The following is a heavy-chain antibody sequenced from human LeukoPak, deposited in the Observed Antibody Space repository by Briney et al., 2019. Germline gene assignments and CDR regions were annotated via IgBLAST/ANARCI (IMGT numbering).Heavy chain of an antibody. CDR3: ARVVLTYYDILTGYLTGFDP. J-gene: IGHJ5*02. CDR2: IYYSGSA. Sequence: SETLSLTCTVSGGSISSYYWSWIRQPPGKGLEWLGFIYYSGSATYNPSLNSRVAISVDTSRNQFSLKLSSVTAADTAVYYCARVVLTYYDILTGYLTGFDPWGQGTLVTVSS. V-gene: IGHV4-59*12. D-gene: IGHD3-9*01. CDR1: GGSISSYY.